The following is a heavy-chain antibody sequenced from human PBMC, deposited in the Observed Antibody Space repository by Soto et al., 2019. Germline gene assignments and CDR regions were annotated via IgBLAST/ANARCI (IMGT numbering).Heavy chain of an antibody. J-gene: IGHJ6*02. CDR2: IYYSGST. CDR3: ARGIEGWYQGRYYYGMDV. Sequence: SETLSLTCTVSGGSISSGSYYWSWIRQPPGKGLEWIGYIYYSGSTNYNPSLKSRVTISVDTSKNQFSLKLSSVTAADTAVYYCARGIEGWYQGRYYYGMDVWGQGTTVTVSS. V-gene: IGHV4-61*01. D-gene: IGHD6-19*01. CDR1: GGSISSGSYY.